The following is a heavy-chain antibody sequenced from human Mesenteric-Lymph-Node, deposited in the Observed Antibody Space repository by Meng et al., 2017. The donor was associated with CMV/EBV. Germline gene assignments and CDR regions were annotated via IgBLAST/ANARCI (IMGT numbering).Heavy chain of an antibody. Sequence: SETLFLTCTVSEDSVTRGDYLWSWIRQAPGERLEWIGYSSHTGSTIYNPSLRSRVSVLVDASNNRFSLSLTSMTAADTALYFCARKPRELGAFDIWGPGTLVTVSS. V-gene: IGHV4-61*08. CDR3: ARKPRELGAFDI. CDR1: EDSVTRGDYL. CDR2: SSHTGST. J-gene: IGHJ3*02. D-gene: IGHD3-16*01.